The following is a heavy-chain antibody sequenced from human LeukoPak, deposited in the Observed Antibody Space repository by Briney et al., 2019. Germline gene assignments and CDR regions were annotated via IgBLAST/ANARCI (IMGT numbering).Heavy chain of an antibody. CDR3: TTLRDGDTPYDY. Sequence: SETLSLTCTVSGGSISSYYWSWLRQPPGKGLEWIGYIYYSGSTNYNPSLKSRVTISVDTSKNQFSLKLSSVTAADTAVYYCTTLRDGDTPYDYWGQRTLVTVSS. V-gene: IGHV4-59*01. CDR1: GGSISSYY. D-gene: IGHD5-24*01. CDR2: IYYSGST. J-gene: IGHJ4*02.